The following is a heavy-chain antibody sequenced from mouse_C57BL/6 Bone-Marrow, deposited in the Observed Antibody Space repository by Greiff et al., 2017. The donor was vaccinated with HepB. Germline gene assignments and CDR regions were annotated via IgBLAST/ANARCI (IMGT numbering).Heavy chain of an antibody. J-gene: IGHJ4*01. CDR2: IDPETGGT. V-gene: IGHV1-15*01. CDR1: GYTFTDYE. D-gene: IGHD2-1*01. CDR3: TRWRGNYGYAMDY. Sequence: VKLMESGAELVRPGASVTLSCKASGYTFTDYEMHWVKQTPVHGLEWIGAIDPETGGTAYNQKFKGKAILTADKSSSTAYMGLRSLTSEDSAVYYCTRWRGNYGYAMDYWGQGTSVTVSS.